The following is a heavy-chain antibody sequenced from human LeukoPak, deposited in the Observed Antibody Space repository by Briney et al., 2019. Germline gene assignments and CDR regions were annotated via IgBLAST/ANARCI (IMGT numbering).Heavy chain of an antibody. Sequence: PGGSLRLSCAASGFTFSDHYMDWVRQAPGKGLEWVGRIKNKANSYTTEYAASVKGRFTISRDDSENSLDLQMHSLKTEDTAVYYCARDNKGYSSSYFGFDHWGQGTLVTVSS. V-gene: IGHV3-72*01. CDR3: ARDNKGYSSSYFGFDH. CDR2: IKNKANSYTT. D-gene: IGHD6-13*01. J-gene: IGHJ4*02. CDR1: GFTFSDHY.